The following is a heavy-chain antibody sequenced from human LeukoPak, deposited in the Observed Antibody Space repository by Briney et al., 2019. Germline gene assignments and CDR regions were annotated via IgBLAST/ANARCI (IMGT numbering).Heavy chain of an antibody. D-gene: IGHD3-22*01. J-gene: IGHJ6*02. V-gene: IGHV1-24*01. CDR2: FDPEDGET. Sequence: ASVKVSCKVSGYTLTELSMHWVRQAPGKGLEWMGGFDPEDGETIYAQKFQGRVTMTEDTSTDTAYMELSSLRSEDTAVYYCAREKIVVVIRPYYYYGMDVWGQGTTVTVSS. CDR1: GYTLTELS. CDR3: AREKIVVVIRPYYYYGMDV.